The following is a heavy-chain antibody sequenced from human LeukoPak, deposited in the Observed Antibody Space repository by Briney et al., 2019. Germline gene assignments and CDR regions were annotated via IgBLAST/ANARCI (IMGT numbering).Heavy chain of an antibody. V-gene: IGHV1-2*02. CDR1: GYTFTGYY. D-gene: IGHD5-18*01. CDR2: INPNSGGT. J-gene: IGHJ6*02. Sequence: ASVTVSCKASGYTFTGYYMHWVRQAPGQGLEWMGWINPNSGGTNYAQKFQGRVTMTRDTSISTAYMELSRLRSDDTAVYYCARDPLWPYPYYYYYGMDVWGQGTTVTVSS. CDR3: ARDPLWPYPYYYYYGMDV.